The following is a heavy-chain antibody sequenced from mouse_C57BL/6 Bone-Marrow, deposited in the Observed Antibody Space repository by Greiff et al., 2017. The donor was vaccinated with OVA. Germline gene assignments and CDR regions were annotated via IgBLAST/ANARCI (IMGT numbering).Heavy chain of an antibody. V-gene: IGHV1-4*01. J-gene: IGHJ2*01. Sequence: QVQLKESGAELARPGASVKMSCKASGYTFTSYTMHWVKQRPGQGLEWIGYINPSSGYTKYNQKFTDKATLPADKSSSTANMQVSSLTAEDAAVYYCARGGCDDWGKGTTLTVSS. CDR1: GYTFTSYT. CDR3: ARGGCDD. CDR2: INPSSGYT.